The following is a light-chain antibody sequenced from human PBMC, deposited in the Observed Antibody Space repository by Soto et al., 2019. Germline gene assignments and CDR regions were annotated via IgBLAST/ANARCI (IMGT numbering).Light chain of an antibody. CDR1: QGINSW. V-gene: IGKV1D-12*01. Sequence: DIQMTQSPSSVSASVGDRVTITCRASQGINSWLAWYQQKPGKAPKLLIYAASSLQSGVPSRFSGSGFGTDFTLTISSLQPEDFATYYCQQANSFPITFGQGTRLEIK. CDR2: AAS. CDR3: QQANSFPIT. J-gene: IGKJ5*01.